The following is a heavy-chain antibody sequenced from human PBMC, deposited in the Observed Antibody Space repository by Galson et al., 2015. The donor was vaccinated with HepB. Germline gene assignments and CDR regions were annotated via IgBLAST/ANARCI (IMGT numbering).Heavy chain of an antibody. J-gene: IGHJ4*02. CDR2: INPSGGST. D-gene: IGHD2-15*01. Sequence: SVKVSCKASGYTFTSYYMHWVRQAPGQGLEWMGIINPSGGSTSYAQKFQGRVTMTRDTSTSTVYMELSSLRSEDTAVYYCARDIRRYCGGGSCLSFDYWGQGTLVTVSS. CDR3: ARDIRRYCGGGSCLSFDY. CDR1: GYTFTSYY. V-gene: IGHV1-46*03.